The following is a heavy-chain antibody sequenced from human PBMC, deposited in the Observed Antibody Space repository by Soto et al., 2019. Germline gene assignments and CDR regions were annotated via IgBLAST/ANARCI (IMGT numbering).Heavy chain of an antibody. Sequence: GGSLRLSCAASGFTFSSYAMHWVRQAPGKGLEWVAVISYDGSNKYYADSVKGRFTISRDNSKNTLYLQMNSLRAEDTAVYYCARPNYGSGSYNHGMDVWGQGTTVTVSS. J-gene: IGHJ6*02. V-gene: IGHV3-30-3*01. CDR2: ISYDGSNK. D-gene: IGHD3-10*01. CDR1: GFTFSSYA. CDR3: ARPNYGSGSYNHGMDV.